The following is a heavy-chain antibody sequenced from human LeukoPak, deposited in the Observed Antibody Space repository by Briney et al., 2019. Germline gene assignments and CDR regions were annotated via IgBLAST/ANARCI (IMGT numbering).Heavy chain of an antibody. J-gene: IGHJ6*02. CDR2: INPNSGGT. D-gene: IGHD3-22*01. Sequence: ASVKVSCKASGYTFTGYYMHWVRQAPGQGLEWMGWINPNSGGTNYAQKFQGWVTMTRDTSISTAYMELSRLRSDDTAVYYCARGGETYYYDSSGYYSPRSYYYYGMDVWGQGTTVTVSS. CDR1: GYTFTGYY. V-gene: IGHV1-2*04. CDR3: ARGGETYYYDSSGYYSPRSYYYYGMDV.